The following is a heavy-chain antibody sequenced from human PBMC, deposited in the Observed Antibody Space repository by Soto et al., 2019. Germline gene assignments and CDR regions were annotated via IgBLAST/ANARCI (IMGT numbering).Heavy chain of an antibody. D-gene: IGHD1-7*01. CDR2: NYHSGNT. CDR3: AGYNWSYYFDP. CDR1: VCSFRSWCYS. J-gene: IGHJ5*02. V-gene: IGHV4-61*01. Sequence: PWGTLRLTCTFSVCSFRSWCYSWAWQRQGQGKGREGIGHNYHSGNTIYNPALKSLVTISKDTTKSQYSLNLNSMTAADTAVYYSAGYNWSYYFDPWGQGTLVTVSS.